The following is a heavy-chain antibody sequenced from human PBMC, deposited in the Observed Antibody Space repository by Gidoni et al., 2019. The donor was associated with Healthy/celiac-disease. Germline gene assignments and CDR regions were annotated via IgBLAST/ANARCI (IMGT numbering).Heavy chain of an antibody. CDR1: GGSFSGYY. J-gene: IGHJ4*02. D-gene: IGHD3-10*01. CDR3: ARVRGRALNYYGSGSLSDY. Sequence: QVQLQQWGAGLLKPSETLSLTCAVYGGSFSGYYWRWIRQPPGKGLEWIGEINHSGSTNYNPSLKSRVTISVDTSKNQFSLKLSSVTAADTAVYYCARVRGRALNYYGSGSLSDYWGQGTLVTVSS. V-gene: IGHV4-34*01. CDR2: INHSGST.